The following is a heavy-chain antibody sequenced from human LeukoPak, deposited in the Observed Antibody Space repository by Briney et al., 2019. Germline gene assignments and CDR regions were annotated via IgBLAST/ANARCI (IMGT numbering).Heavy chain of an antibody. CDR1: GFIFSNYA. J-gene: IGHJ6*02. CDR2: ISGSSSII. V-gene: IGHV3-48*02. D-gene: IGHD3-16*01. CDR3: ARYFGDPQGMDV. Sequence: GGSLRLSCAASGFIFSNYAMNWVRQAQGKGLEWVSHISGSSSIIYYADSVKGRFTISRDNAKSSLYLQMNSLRDEDTAVYYCARYFGDPQGMDVWGQGTTVTVSS.